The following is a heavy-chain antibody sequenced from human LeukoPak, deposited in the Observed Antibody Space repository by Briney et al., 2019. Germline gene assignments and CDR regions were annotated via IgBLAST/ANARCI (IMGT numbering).Heavy chain of an antibody. CDR3: ATPMVRGVIISDY. J-gene: IGHJ4*02. CDR1: GFTFSSYW. V-gene: IGHV3-7*01. D-gene: IGHD3-10*01. CDR2: IKQDGSEK. Sequence: PGGSLRLSCAASGFTFSSYWMSWVRQAPGKGLEWVANIKQDGSEKYYVDSVKGRFTISRDNAKNSLYLQMNSLRAEDTAVYYCATPMVRGVIISDYWGQGTLVTVSS.